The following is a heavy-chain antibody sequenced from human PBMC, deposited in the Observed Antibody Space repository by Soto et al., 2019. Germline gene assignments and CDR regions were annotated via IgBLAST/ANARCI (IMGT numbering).Heavy chain of an antibody. CDR1: GGSISSYY. CDR2: IYTSGST. D-gene: IGHD2-2*01. Sequence: QVQLQESGLGLVKPSETLSLTRTVSGGSISSYYWSWIRQPAGKGLQWIGRIYTSGSTNYNPSLKSRVTMSVDTSKNQFSLKLSYVTAADTAVYYCARACSSTSCYDVFDSWGQGTLVTVSS. J-gene: IGHJ4*02. CDR3: ARACSSTSCYDVFDS. V-gene: IGHV4-4*07.